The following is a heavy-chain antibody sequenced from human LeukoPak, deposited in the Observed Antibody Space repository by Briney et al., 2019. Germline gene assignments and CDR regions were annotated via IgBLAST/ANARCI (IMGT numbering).Heavy chain of an antibody. Sequence: PGGSLRLSCAASGFTFSSYSMNWVRQAPGKGLEWVSYISSSSSTIYYADSVKGRFTISRDNAKNSLYLQMNSLRAEDTAVYYCARDGGYVDIVAKLGYYFDYWGQGTLVTVSS. D-gene: IGHD5-12*01. CDR2: ISSSSSTI. CDR3: ARDGGYVDIVAKLGYYFDY. J-gene: IGHJ4*02. V-gene: IGHV3-48*01. CDR1: GFTFSSYS.